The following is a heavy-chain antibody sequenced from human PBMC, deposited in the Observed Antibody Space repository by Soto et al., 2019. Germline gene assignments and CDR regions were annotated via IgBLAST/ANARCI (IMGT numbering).Heavy chain of an antibody. J-gene: IGHJ6*03. CDR1: GGSFSSGGYY. V-gene: IGHV4-31*03. CDR3: EGGYGDWYYYYYYMDV. D-gene: IGHD4-17*01. Sequence: TLSLTCTVCGGSFSSGGYYWSWIRQHPGKGLEWIGYIYYSGSTYYNPSLKSRVTIPVDTSKNQFSLKLSSVTAAGTAVYYCEGGYGDWYYYYYYMDVWGRGTTVTVSS. CDR2: IYYSGST.